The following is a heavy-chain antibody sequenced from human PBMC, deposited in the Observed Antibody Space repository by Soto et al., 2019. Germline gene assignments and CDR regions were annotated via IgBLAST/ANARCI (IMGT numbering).Heavy chain of an antibody. CDR2: ISSSSSYI. Sequence: GGSLRLSCAVSGFTFSSYSMNWVRQAPGKGLEWVSSISSSSSYIYYADSVKCRFTISRDNAKNSLYLQMNSLRAEDTAVYYCARERFNFGVKYGMDVWGQGTTVTVSS. J-gene: IGHJ6*02. D-gene: IGHD1-1*01. CDR3: ARERFNFGVKYGMDV. V-gene: IGHV3-21*01. CDR1: GFTFSSYS.